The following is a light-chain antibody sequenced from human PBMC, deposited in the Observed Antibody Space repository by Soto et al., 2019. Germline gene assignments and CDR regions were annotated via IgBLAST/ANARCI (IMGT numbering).Light chain of an antibody. CDR2: APS. CDR1: QGIGNS. V-gene: IGKV1-9*01. CDR3: LQVKSYPWT. Sequence: DIQLTQSPSFLSASLGDSVTITCRASQGIGNSLAWYQQQPGKAPKLLMYAPSTLQSGVPSRFSGSGSGAEFTLTINSLQAEDSATYYCLQVKSYPWTFGQGTKEEI. J-gene: IGKJ1*01.